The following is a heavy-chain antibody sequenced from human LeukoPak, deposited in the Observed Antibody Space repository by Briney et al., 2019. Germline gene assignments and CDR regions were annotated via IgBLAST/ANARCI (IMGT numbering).Heavy chain of an antibody. Sequence: TPSETLSLTCAVSGGSISSGDYSWSWIRQPPGKGLEWIGYIFQSGSTYYNPSLKSRVTISVDRSKNQFSLKLSSVTAADTAVYYCARQGVATAIDYWGQGTLVTVSS. CDR1: GGSISSGDYS. CDR2: IFQSGST. D-gene: IGHD2-21*02. V-gene: IGHV4-30-2*01. J-gene: IGHJ4*02. CDR3: ARQGVATAIDY.